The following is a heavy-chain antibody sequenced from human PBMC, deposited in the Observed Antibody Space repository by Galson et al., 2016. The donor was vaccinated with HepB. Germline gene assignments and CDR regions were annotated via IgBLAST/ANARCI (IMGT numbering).Heavy chain of an antibody. J-gene: IGHJ4*02. CDR3: ARGGYRAYDYNY. D-gene: IGHD5-12*01. V-gene: IGHV1-46*01. CDR2: IYGSGGGT. CDR1: GYSFTSYN. Sequence: KVSCKASGYSFTSYNIHWVRQAPGQGLEWMGLIYGSGGGTDYAQKFQGRVTITRDTSTSTVYMELSGLTSDDRAVYYCARGGYRAYDYNYWGQGTPVTVSS.